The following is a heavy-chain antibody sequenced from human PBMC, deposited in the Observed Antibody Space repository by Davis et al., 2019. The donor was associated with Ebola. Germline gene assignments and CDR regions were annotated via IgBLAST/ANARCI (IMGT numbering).Heavy chain of an antibody. CDR1: GGTFSSYA. J-gene: IGHJ3*02. V-gene: IGHV1-69*10. D-gene: IGHD1-1*01. CDR2: IIPILGIA. CDR3: ARGQLESQYDAFDI. Sequence: SVKVSCKASGGTFSSYAISWVRQAPGQGLEWMGGIIPILGIANYAQKFQGRVTITADKSTSTVYMELSSLTSEDTAVYYCARGQLESQYDAFDIWGQGTLVAVSS.